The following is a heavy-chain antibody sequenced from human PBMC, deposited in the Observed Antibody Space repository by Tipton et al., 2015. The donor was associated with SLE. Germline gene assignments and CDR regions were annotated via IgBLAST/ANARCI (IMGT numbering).Heavy chain of an antibody. CDR3: ARSGREGYDRGGAFDI. Sequence: QLVQSGPEVKKPGASVKVSCKASGYTFTSYGISWVRQAPGQGLEWMGWISAYNGNTNYAQKLQGRVTMTRRTSIMTAYMELSSLKSDDTAVYYCARSGREGYDRGGAFDIWGQGTTVTVSS. CDR1: GYTFTSYG. J-gene: IGHJ3*02. CDR2: ISAYNGNT. V-gene: IGHV1-18*01. D-gene: IGHD5-24*01.